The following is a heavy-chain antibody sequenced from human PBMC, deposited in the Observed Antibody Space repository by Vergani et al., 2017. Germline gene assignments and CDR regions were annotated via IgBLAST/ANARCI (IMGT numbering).Heavy chain of an antibody. J-gene: IGHJ6*03. V-gene: IGHV3-30-3*01. CDR1: GFTFSSYA. CDR3: AREGHMDV. Sequence: QVQLVESGGGVVQPGRSLRLSCAASGFTFSSYAMHWVRQAPGKGLEWVAVISYDGSNKYYADSVKGRFTISRDNSKNTLYLQMNSLRAEDTAVYYCAREGHMDVWGKGTTVTVSS. CDR2: ISYDGSNK.